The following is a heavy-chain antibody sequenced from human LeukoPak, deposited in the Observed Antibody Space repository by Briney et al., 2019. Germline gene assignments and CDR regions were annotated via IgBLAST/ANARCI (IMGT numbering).Heavy chain of an antibody. D-gene: IGHD2-2*01. CDR3: AKDKGCSSTSCFFDY. CDR1: GFTFSSYA. J-gene: IGHJ4*02. V-gene: IGHV3-23*01. CDR2: ISGSGGST. Sequence: GGSLRLSCAASGFTFSSYAMSWVRQAPGKGLEWVSAISGSGGSTYYADSVKGRFTISRDNSKNTLYLQMNSLRAEDTVVYYCAKDKGCSSTSCFFDYWGQGTLVTVSS.